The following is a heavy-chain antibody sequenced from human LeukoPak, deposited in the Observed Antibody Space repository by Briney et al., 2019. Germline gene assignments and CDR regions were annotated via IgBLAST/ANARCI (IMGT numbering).Heavy chain of an antibody. CDR3: ARGGYSSYGAFDI. D-gene: IGHD5-18*01. Sequence: GGSLRLSCAASGFTFSSYAIHWVRQAPGKGLEWVAVISYDGSNKYYADSVKGRFTISRDNSKNTLYLQMNSLRAEDTAVYYCARGGYSSYGAFDIWGQGTMVTVSS. J-gene: IGHJ3*02. V-gene: IGHV3-30-3*01. CDR2: ISYDGSNK. CDR1: GFTFSSYA.